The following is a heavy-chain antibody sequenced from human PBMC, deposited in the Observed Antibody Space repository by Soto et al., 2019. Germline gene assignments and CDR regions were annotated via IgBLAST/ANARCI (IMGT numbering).Heavy chain of an antibody. Sequence: ASVKVSCKASGGTFSSYAISWVRQAPGQGLEWMGGIIPIFGTANYAQKFQGRVTITADESTSTAYMELSSLRSEDTAVYYCARRAFMGRVGVVNTYYYYGMDVWGQGTTVTVSS. V-gene: IGHV1-69*13. CDR1: GGTFSSYA. CDR2: IIPIFGTA. D-gene: IGHD3-3*01. J-gene: IGHJ6*02. CDR3: ARRAFMGRVGVVNTYYYYGMDV.